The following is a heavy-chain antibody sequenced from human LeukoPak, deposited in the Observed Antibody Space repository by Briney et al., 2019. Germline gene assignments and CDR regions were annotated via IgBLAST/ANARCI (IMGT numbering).Heavy chain of an antibody. J-gene: IGHJ4*02. CDR3: ARVGGYCSSVSNCYGDY. CDR2: ISSGSTNI. D-gene: IGHD2-2*03. V-gene: IGHV3-21*01. CDR1: GFTFNIYS. Sequence: GGPLRLSCAASGFTFNIYSMNWVRQAPGKGLEWVSCISSGSTNIYYADSVRGRFTISRDNAKNSLYLQMNSLRAEDTAVYYCARVGGYCSSVSNCYGDYWGQGTLVTVSS.